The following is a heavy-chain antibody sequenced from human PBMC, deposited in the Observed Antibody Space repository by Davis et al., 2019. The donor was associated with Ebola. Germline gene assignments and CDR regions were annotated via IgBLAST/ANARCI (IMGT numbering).Heavy chain of an antibody. CDR3: ARGLGMVRGVIISGSRFYYMDV. V-gene: IGHV3-74*01. CDR1: GFTFSSYW. Sequence: PGGSLRLSCAASGFTFSSYWMHWVRQAPGKGLVWVSRINSDGSSTSYADSVKGRFTISRDNAKNSLYLQMNSLRAEDTAVYYCARGLGMVRGVIISGSRFYYMDVWGKGTTVTVSS. J-gene: IGHJ6*03. CDR2: INSDGSST. D-gene: IGHD3-10*01.